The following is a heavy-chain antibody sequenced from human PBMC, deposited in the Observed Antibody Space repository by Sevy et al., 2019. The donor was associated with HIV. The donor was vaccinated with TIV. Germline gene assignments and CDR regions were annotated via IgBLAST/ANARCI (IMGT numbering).Heavy chain of an antibody. CDR1: GGSVRSDNYY. Sequence: SETLSLTCTVSGGSVRSDNYYWSWIRQPPGKGLEWIGYVYYGGSTNSSPSLKSRVTISIDTSKNQFSLKLSSVTAVDTAVYYCARGRGTTVTTTLNYYYAMDVWGQGTTVTVSS. CDR3: ARGRGTTVTTTLNYYYAMDV. J-gene: IGHJ6*02. V-gene: IGHV4-61*01. D-gene: IGHD4-4*01. CDR2: VYYGGST.